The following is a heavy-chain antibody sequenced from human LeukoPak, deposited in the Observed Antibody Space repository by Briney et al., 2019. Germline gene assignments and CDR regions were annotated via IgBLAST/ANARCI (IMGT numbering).Heavy chain of an antibody. D-gene: IGHD3-22*01. V-gene: IGHV3-74*01. CDR1: GFTFRSYS. Sequence: GGSLRLSCAASGFTFRSYSMNWVRQVPGRGLVWVSRINSDGSITDYADSVKGRFTIARDTAQNTLHLQMNSLRVEGTAMYYCAREPGGYYDSSGFLDDWGQGTLVTVSS. CDR2: INSDGSIT. J-gene: IGHJ4*02. CDR3: AREPGGYYDSSGFLDD.